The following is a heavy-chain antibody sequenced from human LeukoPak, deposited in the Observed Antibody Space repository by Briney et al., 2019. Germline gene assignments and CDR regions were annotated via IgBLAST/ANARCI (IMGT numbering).Heavy chain of an antibody. D-gene: IGHD1-14*01. CDR1: GYTFSSYG. CDR3: ARYLVGRKYNWFDP. CDR2: ISAYNGNT. J-gene: IGHJ5*02. Sequence: ASVKVSCKASGYTFSSYGVNWVRQAPGQGLEWMGWISAYNGNTNYAQKLQGRVTMTTDTSTSTAYMELRSLRSDDTAVYYCARYLVGRKYNWFDPWGQGTLVTVSS. V-gene: IGHV1-18*01.